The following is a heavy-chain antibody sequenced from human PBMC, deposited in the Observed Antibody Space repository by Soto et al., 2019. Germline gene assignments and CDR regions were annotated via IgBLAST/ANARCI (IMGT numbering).Heavy chain of an antibody. D-gene: IGHD2-15*01. CDR3: AKSRTTYCSGGSCYNEDLNWFDP. J-gene: IGHJ5*02. V-gene: IGHV3-23*01. CDR2: ISGSGGST. CDR1: GFTFSSYA. Sequence: GGSLRLSCAASGFTFSSYAMSWVRQAPGKGLEWVSAISGSGGSTYYADSVKGRFTISRDNSKNTLYLQMNSLRAEDTAVYYCAKSRTTYCSGGSCYNEDLNWFDPWGQGTLVTVSS.